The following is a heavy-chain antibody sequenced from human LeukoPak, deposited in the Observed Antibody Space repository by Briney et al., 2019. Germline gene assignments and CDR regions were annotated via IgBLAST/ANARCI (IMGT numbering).Heavy chain of an antibody. D-gene: IGHD4-17*01. CDR2: ISYDGSNK. J-gene: IGHJ2*01. V-gene: IGHV3-30*18. CDR3: AKDASPTVTTAYWYFDR. CDR1: GFTFSSYG. Sequence: GGSLRLSCAASGFTFSSYGMHWVRQAPGKGLEWVAVISYDGSNKSYGDSVKGRFTISRDNSKNTLYLQMNSLRAEDTAVYYCAKDASPTVTTAYWYFDRWGRGTLVTVSS.